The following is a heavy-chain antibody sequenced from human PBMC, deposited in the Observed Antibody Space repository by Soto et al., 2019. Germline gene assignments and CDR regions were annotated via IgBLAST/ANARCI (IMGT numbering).Heavy chain of an antibody. J-gene: IGHJ6*03. V-gene: IGHV3-48*03. D-gene: IGHD2-2*01. CDR2: ISSRDSTI. Sequence: ESGGGLVQPGGSVRLSCAASGFTLSTYDMNWVRQAPGKGLEWVSYISSRDSTIYYADSLKGRFTISRDNAKNSLFLQMNSLRAEDTAVYFCARAITNILVVPGALDYYYYYYMDVWGKGTTVTVSS. CDR1: GFTLSTYD. CDR3: ARAITNILVVPGALDYYYYYYMDV.